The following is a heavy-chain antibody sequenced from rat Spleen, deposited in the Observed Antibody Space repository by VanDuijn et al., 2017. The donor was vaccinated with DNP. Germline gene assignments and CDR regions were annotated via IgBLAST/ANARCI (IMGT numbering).Heavy chain of an antibody. Sequence: EVQLVESGGDLVQPGRSLKLSCLASGFTFNNYWMAWIRQVPGRGLEWIAGIISSGGGTYYPDSVEGRFTISRDNGQNTLYLQMNSLRSEDTATYCCARAGARYAMDAWGQGTSVTVSS. J-gene: IGHJ4*01. CDR2: IISSGGGT. V-gene: IGHV5-31*01. CDR3: ARAGARYAMDA. CDR1: GFTFNNYW. D-gene: IGHD1-4*01.